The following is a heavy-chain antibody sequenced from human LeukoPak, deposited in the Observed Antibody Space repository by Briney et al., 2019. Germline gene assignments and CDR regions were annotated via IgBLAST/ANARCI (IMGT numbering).Heavy chain of an antibody. Sequence: GGSLRLSCAASGFTFSSYWMTWVRQAPGKGLEWVANIKKDGSEKYYVDSVRGRFTISRDNSKNSLYLQMNSLRTEDTAFYYCAKDISGSVTSGFDYWGQGTLVTVSS. CDR3: AKDISGSVTSGFDY. CDR2: IKKDGSEK. J-gene: IGHJ4*02. D-gene: IGHD4-17*01. V-gene: IGHV3-7*03. CDR1: GFTFSSYW.